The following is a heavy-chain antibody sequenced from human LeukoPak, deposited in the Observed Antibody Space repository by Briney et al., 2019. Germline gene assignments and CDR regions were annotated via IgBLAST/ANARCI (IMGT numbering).Heavy chain of an antibody. J-gene: IGHJ6*03. Sequence: PSETLSLTCAVYGGSFSGYYWGWLRQPPGKGMEWIGEINHSGSTNYNPSLKSRVTIAVDTSKNQLSLKLSSVTAADTAVYYCARLVGVGAPAYYYYCMDVWGKGTTVTVSS. CDR3: ARLVGVGAPAYYYYCMDV. CDR1: GGSFSGYY. V-gene: IGHV4-34*01. D-gene: IGHD2-15*01. CDR2: INHSGST.